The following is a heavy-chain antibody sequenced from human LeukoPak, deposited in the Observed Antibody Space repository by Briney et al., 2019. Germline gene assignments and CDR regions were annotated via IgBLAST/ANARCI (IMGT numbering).Heavy chain of an antibody. CDR2: MNPNSGNT. J-gene: IGHJ4*02. CDR1: GYTFTSYD. Sequence: ASVKVSCKASGYTFTSYDINWVRQATGQGLEWMGWMNPNSGNTGYAQKLQGRVTMTTDTSTSTAYMELRSLRSDDTAVYYCARDDVYYGSGSYQMYYFDYWGQGTLVTVSS. CDR3: ARDDVYYGSGSYQMYYFDY. V-gene: IGHV1-8*01. D-gene: IGHD3-10*01.